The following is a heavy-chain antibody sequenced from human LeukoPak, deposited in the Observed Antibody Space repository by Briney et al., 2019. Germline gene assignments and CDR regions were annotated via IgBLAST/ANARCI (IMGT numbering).Heavy chain of an antibody. D-gene: IGHD4-17*01. Sequence: GGSLRLSCAVSGFTFSSYSMNWVRQAPGKGLEWVSSISSSSSYIYSADSVKGRLTISRDNAKSSLYLQMNSLRVEDTAVYYCARDRWEDEYGDYAYWGQGTLVTVPS. J-gene: IGHJ4*02. V-gene: IGHV3-21*01. CDR1: GFTFSSYS. CDR3: ARDRWEDEYGDYAY. CDR2: ISSSSSYI.